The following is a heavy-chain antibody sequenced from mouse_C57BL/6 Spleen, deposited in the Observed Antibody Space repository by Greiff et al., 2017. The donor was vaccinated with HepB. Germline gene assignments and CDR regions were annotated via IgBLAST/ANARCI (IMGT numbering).Heavy chain of an antibody. CDR2: ISYDGSN. CDR1: GYSITSGYY. J-gene: IGHJ4*01. CDR3: ARDGEGGDY. V-gene: IGHV3-6*01. Sequence: EVQLQQSGPGLVKPSQSLSLTCSVTGYSITSGYYWNWIRQFPGNKLEWMGYISYDGSNNYNPSLKNRISITRDTSKNQFFLKLNSVTTEDTATYYCARDGEGGDYWGQGTSVTVSS.